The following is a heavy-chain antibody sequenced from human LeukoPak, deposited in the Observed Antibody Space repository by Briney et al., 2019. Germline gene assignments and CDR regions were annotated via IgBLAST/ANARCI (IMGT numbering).Heavy chain of an antibody. J-gene: IGHJ4*02. V-gene: IGHV3-23*01. D-gene: IGHD1-26*01. CDR1: GFTFSSYA. Sequence: PGGSLRLSCTTSGFTFSSYAMSWVRQAPGKGLEWVSSMSGRGDTTFYADSVKGRFTISRDNSKNTLYLQMNSLRAEDTAVYYCARAPTSYYYFDYWGQGTLVTVSS. CDR2: MSGRGDTT. CDR3: ARAPTSYYYFDY.